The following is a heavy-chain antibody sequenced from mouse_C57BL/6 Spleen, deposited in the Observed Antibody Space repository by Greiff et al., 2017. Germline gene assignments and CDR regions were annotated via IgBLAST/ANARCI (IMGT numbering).Heavy chain of an antibody. Sequence: VQLQQSGPGLVQPSQSLSITCTVSGFSLTSYGVHWVRQSPGKGLEWLGVIWSGGSTDYNAAFISRLSISKDNSKSQVFFKMNSLQADDTAIYYCARTYSNFYYYAMDYWGQGTSVTVSS. D-gene: IGHD2-5*01. CDR3: ARTYSNFYYYAMDY. V-gene: IGHV2-2*01. J-gene: IGHJ4*01. CDR2: IWSGGST. CDR1: GFSLTSYG.